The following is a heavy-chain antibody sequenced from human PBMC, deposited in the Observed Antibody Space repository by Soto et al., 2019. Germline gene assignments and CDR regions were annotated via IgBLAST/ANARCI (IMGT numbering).Heavy chain of an antibody. CDR1: GGSISSGGYS. D-gene: IGHD4-17*01. Sequence: QLQLQESGSGLVKPSQTLSLTCAVSGGSISSGGYSWSWIRQPPGKGLECIGYIYHSGSTYYNPSLMSRGTISVDRSKNQFALKLSSVTAADTAVYYCARGMTTVTTFDYWGQGTLGTVSS. V-gene: IGHV4-30-2*01. CDR2: IYHSGST. CDR3: ARGMTTVTTFDY. J-gene: IGHJ4*02.